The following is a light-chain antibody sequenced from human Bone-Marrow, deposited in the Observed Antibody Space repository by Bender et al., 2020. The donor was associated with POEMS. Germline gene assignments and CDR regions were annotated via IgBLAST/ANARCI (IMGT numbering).Light chain of an antibody. CDR3: SSFTSSYTWV. V-gene: IGLV2-14*02. J-gene: IGLJ3*02. Sequence: QSALTQPASVSGSPGQSITISCTGTTSDVGSYDLVSWYQQHPGKTPKLMIYEVSNRPSGVPDRFSGSKSGKTASLSISGLQAEDEADYYCSSFTSSYTWVFGGGTKLTVL. CDR2: EVS. CDR1: TSDVGSYDL.